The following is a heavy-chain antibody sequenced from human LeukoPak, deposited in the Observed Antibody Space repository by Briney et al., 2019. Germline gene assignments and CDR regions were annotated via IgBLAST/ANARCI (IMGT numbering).Heavy chain of an antibody. CDR2: IYYSGST. V-gene: IGHV4-30-4*01. J-gene: IGHJ4*02. CDR3: ARDREDRRCSGGSCYSTVFEY. CDR1: GGSISSGDYY. D-gene: IGHD2-15*01. Sequence: SQTLSLTCTVSGGSISSGDYYWSWIRQPPGKGLEWIGYIYYSGSTYYNPSPKSRVTISVDTSKNQFSLRLTSVTAADTAVYYCARDREDRRCSGGSCYSTVFEYWGQGTLVTVSS.